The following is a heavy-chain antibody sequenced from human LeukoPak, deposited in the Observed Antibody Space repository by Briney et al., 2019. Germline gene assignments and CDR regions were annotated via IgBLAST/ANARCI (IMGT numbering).Heavy chain of an antibody. V-gene: IGHV3-21*04. Sequence: GGSLRLSCAASGFTFSSYSMNWVRQAPGKGLEWVSSISSSSSSYIYYADSVKGRFTISRDNAKNSLYLQMNSLRAEDTALYYCAKDTSSVVVAATGGAFDIWGQGTMVTVSS. J-gene: IGHJ3*02. D-gene: IGHD2-15*01. CDR1: GFTFSSYS. CDR3: AKDTSSVVVAATGGAFDI. CDR2: ISSSSSSYI.